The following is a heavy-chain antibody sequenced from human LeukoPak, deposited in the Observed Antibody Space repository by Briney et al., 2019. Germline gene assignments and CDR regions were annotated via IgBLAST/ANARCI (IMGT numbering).Heavy chain of an antibody. J-gene: IGHJ4*02. V-gene: IGHV1-46*01. CDR2: IYPRDGST. Sequence: ASVKVSCKASGYTFTSNYIHWVRQAPGQGLEWMGMIYPRDGSTSYAQKFQGRVTVTRDTSTSTVRMELSGLRSEDTAVYYCARDQEGFDYWGQGTLVTVSS. CDR1: GYTFTSNY. CDR3: ARDQEGFDY.